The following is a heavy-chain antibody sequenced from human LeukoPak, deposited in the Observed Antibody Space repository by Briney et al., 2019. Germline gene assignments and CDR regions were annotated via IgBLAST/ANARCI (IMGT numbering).Heavy chain of an antibody. D-gene: IGHD2-8*01. CDR1: GFTVTTNY. CDR3: AREMGGYCTNGVCYRGDAFDI. J-gene: IGHJ3*02. Sequence: GGSLRLSCAASGFTVTTNYMTWVRQAPGKGLEWVSVIYSGGDTYYADSVKGRFTISRDNAKNSLYLQMNSLRAEDTALYYCAREMGGYCTNGVCYRGDAFDIWGQGTMVTVSS. V-gene: IGHV3-53*01. CDR2: IYSGGDT.